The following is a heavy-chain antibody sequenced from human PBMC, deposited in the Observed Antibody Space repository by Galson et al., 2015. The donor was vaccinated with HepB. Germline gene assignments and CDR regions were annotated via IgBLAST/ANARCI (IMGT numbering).Heavy chain of an antibody. V-gene: IGHV3-23*01. D-gene: IGHD5-18*01. CDR2: VSGSGGDT. Sequence: SLRLSCAASGFTFDSHAMSWVRQAPGKGLEWVSVVSGSGGDTYYADSVKGRFTISRDNSKNTLYLQMNNLRVEDTAVYYCAKERGYNYIPSLVDYWGQGTLVTVSS. J-gene: IGHJ4*02. CDR1: GFTFDSHA. CDR3: AKERGYNYIPSLVDY.